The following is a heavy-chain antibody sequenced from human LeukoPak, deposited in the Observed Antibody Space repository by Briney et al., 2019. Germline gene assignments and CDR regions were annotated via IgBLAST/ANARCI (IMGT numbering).Heavy chain of an antibody. CDR3: AKSRTAIVPQTYSFDY. CDR1: GFTFSSYA. CDR2: ISGSGGST. V-gene: IGHV3-23*01. Sequence: GGSLRLSCAAPGFTFSSYAMNWVRQAPGKGLEWVSAISGSGGSTYYADSVKGRFTISRDNSKNTLYLQMNSLRAEDTAVYYCAKSRTAIVPQTYSFDYWGQGTLVTVSS. D-gene: IGHD5-18*01. J-gene: IGHJ4*02.